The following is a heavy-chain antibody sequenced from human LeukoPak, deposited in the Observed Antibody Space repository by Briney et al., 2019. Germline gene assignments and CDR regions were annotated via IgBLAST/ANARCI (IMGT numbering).Heavy chain of an antibody. Sequence: SVKVSCKASGGTFSGYAISWVRQAPGQGLEWMGGIIPIFGTANYAQKFQGRVTITTDESTSTAYMELSSLRSEDTAVYYCAGAGAHDFWSGYYGYYMDVWGKGTTVTASS. CDR1: GGTFSGYA. V-gene: IGHV1-69*05. J-gene: IGHJ6*03. D-gene: IGHD3-3*01. CDR2: IIPIFGTA. CDR3: AGAGAHDFWSGYYGYYMDV.